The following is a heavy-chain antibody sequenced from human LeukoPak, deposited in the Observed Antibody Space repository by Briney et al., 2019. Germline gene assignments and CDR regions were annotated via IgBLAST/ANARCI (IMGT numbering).Heavy chain of an antibody. V-gene: IGHV3-7*01. CDR2: IKQDGSEK. J-gene: IGHJ6*02. Sequence: GGSLRLSCAASGFTFSSYWMSWVRQAPGKGLEWVANIKQDGSEKYYVDSVKGRFTISRDNAKNSLYLQMSSLRAEDTAVYYCARVGGGSWHDGMDVWGQGTTVTVSS. CDR3: ARVGGGSWHDGMDV. D-gene: IGHD2-15*01. CDR1: GFTFSSYW.